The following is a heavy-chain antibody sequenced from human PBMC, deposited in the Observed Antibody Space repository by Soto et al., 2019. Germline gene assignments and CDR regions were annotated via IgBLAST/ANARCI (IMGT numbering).Heavy chain of an antibody. Sequence: ASVKVSCKASGGTFSSYAISWVRQAPGQGLEWMGRIIPILGIANYAQKFQGRVTITADKSTSTAYMELSSLRSEDTAVYYCARDRRLRRDGYNYVDYWGQGTLVTVSS. J-gene: IGHJ4*02. CDR2: IIPILGIA. CDR1: GGTFSSYA. V-gene: IGHV1-69*04. D-gene: IGHD4-17*01. CDR3: ARDRRLRRDGYNYVDY.